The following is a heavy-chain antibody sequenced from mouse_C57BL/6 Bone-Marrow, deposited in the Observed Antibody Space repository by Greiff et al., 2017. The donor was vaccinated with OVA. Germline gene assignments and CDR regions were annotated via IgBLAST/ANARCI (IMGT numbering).Heavy chain of an antibody. D-gene: IGHD1-1*01. J-gene: IGHJ2*01. V-gene: IGHV1-5*01. CDR2: IYPGNSDT. CDR3: TRDTTVVAAGRYFDY. Sequence: VQLQQSGTVLARPGASVKMSCKTSGYTFTSYWMHWVKQRPGLGLEWIGAIYPGNSDTSYNQKFKGKAKLTAVTSASTAYMELSSLTNEDSAVYYCTRDTTVVAAGRYFDYWGQGTTLTVSS. CDR1: GYTFTSYW.